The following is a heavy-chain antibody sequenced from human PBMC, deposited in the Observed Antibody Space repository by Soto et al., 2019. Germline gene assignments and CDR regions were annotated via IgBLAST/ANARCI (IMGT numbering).Heavy chain of an antibody. Sequence: QVQLQESGPGLVKPSQTLSLTCTVSGGSISSGGYYWSWIRQHPGKGLEWIGYIYYRGSTYYNPSTKRRVTISVDTSKNQFSLKLSSVTAADTAVYYCARHRYCSGGSCYYFDYWGQGTLVTVSS. D-gene: IGHD2-15*01. CDR2: IYYRGST. CDR1: GGSISSGGYY. V-gene: IGHV4-31*03. CDR3: ARHRYCSGGSCYYFDY. J-gene: IGHJ4*02.